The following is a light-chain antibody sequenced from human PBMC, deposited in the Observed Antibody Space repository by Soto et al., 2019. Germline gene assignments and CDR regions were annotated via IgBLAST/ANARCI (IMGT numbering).Light chain of an antibody. J-gene: IGLJ2*01. Sequence: QSALTQPASVSGSPGQSITISCTGTSSDVGGYNFVSWYQHHPGKAPKLIIHDVSSRPLGVSTRFSASKSGNTASLTISGLQAEDEADYYCSSYATSRTHVAFGGGTQLTVL. CDR2: DVS. V-gene: IGLV2-14*01. CDR3: SSYATSRTHVA. CDR1: SSDVGGYNF.